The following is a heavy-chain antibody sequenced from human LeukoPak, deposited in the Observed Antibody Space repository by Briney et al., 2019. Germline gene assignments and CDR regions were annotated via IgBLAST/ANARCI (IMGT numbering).Heavy chain of an antibody. CDR1: GGSISSGSYY. J-gene: IGHJ5*02. Sequence: SQTLSLTCTVSGGSISSGSYYWSWIRQPAGKGLEWIGRIYTSGSTNYNPSLKSRVTISVDTSKNQFSLKLSSVTAADTAVYYCARGIGDYYVSSGTPRRAFDPWGQGTLVTVSS. CDR2: IYTSGST. D-gene: IGHD3-22*01. CDR3: ARGIGDYYVSSGTPRRAFDP. V-gene: IGHV4-61*02.